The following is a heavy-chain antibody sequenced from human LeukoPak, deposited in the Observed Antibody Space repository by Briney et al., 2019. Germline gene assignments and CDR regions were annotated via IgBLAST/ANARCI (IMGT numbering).Heavy chain of an antibody. V-gene: IGHV3-23*01. Sequence: GGSLRLSCAAAGFTFSSYAMSSVRQAPGKGLEWVSAISGSGGSKYDADSVKGRFTISRDNSKNTLYLQMNSLRAEDTAVYYCAKGGDYYGSGSYSSSWFDPWGQGTLVTVSS. CDR1: GFTFSSYA. CDR3: AKGGDYYGSGSYSSSWFDP. J-gene: IGHJ5*02. D-gene: IGHD3-10*01. CDR2: ISGSGGSK.